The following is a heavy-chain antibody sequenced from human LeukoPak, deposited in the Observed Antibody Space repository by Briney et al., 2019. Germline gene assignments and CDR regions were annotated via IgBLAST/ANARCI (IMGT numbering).Heavy chain of an antibody. CDR3: ASRSQTGAFDI. D-gene: IGHD2-15*01. CDR1: GYSFTDYW. J-gene: IGHJ3*02. V-gene: IGHV5-51*01. Sequence: GESLKISCKGSGYSFTDYWIAWVRQMPEKGLEWMGVIYPGDSDARYSPSFQGQVTISADKSISTAYLQWSSLKASDTAMYYCASRSQTGAFDIWGQGTLVTVSS. CDR2: IYPGDSDA.